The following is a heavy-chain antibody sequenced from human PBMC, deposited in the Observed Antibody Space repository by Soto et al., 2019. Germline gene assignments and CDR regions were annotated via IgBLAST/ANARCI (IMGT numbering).Heavy chain of an antibody. V-gene: IGHV2-5*02. CDR1: GFSLTSFAMG. J-gene: IGHJ4*02. D-gene: IGHD3-3*01. CDR2: IYWDDER. Sequence: QITLRESGPALVKPTQTLTLTCTFSGFSLTSFAMGVGWVRQPPGKALEWLGLIYWDDERLYRPSLQTRLTISTGPSENQVVLTMTDMDPADTATYYCAHIRDMTDDLDHWGQGMLVTVSS. CDR3: AHIRDMTDDLDH.